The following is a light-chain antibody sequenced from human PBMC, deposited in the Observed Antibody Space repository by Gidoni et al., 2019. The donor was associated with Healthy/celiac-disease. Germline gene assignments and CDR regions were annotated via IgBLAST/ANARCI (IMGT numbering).Light chain of an antibody. J-gene: IGLJ3*02. CDR3: CSYAGSYSWV. Sequence: QSALTQPRSVSGSPGQSVPISCTGTSSDVGGYTYGSWYRQHPGKAPELMIYDVNKRPSGVPDRFSGSKSGNTASLTISGLQAEDEADYYCCSYAGSYSWVFGGGTKLTVL. CDR1: SSDVGGYTY. CDR2: DVN. V-gene: IGLV2-11*01.